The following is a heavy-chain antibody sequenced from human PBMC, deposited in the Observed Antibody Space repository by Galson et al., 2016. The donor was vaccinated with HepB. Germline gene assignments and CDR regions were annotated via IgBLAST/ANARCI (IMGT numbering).Heavy chain of an antibody. D-gene: IGHD3-22*01. CDR3: ARREGVHYSDRSDLADDAFNI. J-gene: IGHJ3*02. Sequence: ETLSLTCTVSGGSISSGSHYWGWIRQPPGTGLEWIGSIYYSGNTHYNPSLKSRVTISVDTSKNQFSLKLNSVTAADTAVYFCARREGVHYSDRSDLADDAFNIWGQGTMVTVSS. V-gene: IGHV4-39*01. CDR1: GGSISSGSHY. CDR2: IYYSGNT.